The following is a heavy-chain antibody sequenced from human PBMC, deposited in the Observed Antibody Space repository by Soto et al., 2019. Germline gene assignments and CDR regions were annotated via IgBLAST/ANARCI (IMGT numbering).Heavy chain of an antibody. Sequence: GGSLRLSCAASGFTFSSYAMSWVRQAPGKGLEWVSSITYSGDNTHYADSVKGRFTISRDNSKNTLSLHMNSLRVDDTAVYYCAKGRIAVAAPFNWFDPWGQGTLVTVSS. CDR3: AKGRIAVAAPFNWFDP. V-gene: IGHV3-23*01. D-gene: IGHD6-19*01. CDR1: GFTFSSYA. J-gene: IGHJ5*02. CDR2: ITYSGDNT.